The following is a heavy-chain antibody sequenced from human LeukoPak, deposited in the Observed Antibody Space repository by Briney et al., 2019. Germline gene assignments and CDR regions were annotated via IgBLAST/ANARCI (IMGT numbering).Heavy chain of an antibody. V-gene: IGHV4-39*07. D-gene: IGHD6-13*01. CDR2: INYSGST. CDR1: GGSLSSSNYY. Sequence: SETLSLTCTVSGGSLSSSNYYWGWIRQPPGKGLEWIGSINYSGSTYYNPSLKSRVTISVDTSKTQFSLKLSSVTAADTAVYYCARDLAAAFPSEVYFDYWGQGTLVTVSS. J-gene: IGHJ4*02. CDR3: ARDLAAAFPSEVYFDY.